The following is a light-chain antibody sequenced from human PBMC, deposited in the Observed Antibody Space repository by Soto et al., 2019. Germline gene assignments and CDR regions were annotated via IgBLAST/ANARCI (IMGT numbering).Light chain of an antibody. CDR2: RSS. J-gene: IGKJ4*01. Sequence: DIQMTQSPSSLSVSIGDRVNITCRASQSISTYLNWYQYKPGKAPRLVIFRSSTLQSGVPSRFSGRGSGTDFTLTISSLQPEDFATYFCQQTFSPYVSFGGGTRVEI. CDR3: QQTFSPYVS. CDR1: QSISTY. V-gene: IGKV1-39*01.